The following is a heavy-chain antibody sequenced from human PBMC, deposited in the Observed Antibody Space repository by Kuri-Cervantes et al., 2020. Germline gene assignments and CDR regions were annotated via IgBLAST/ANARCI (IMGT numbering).Heavy chain of an antibody. Sequence: SETLSLTCNVSGVSINNDYWSWIRQPPGKGLEWIAYIYYTGSTNYNPSLKSRVTISLDKSKNQFSLKLSSVTAADTAVYYCARNMVRGVHYYMDVWGKGTMVTVSS. CDR3: ARNMVRGVHYYMDV. CDR2: IYYTGST. D-gene: IGHD3-10*01. J-gene: IGHJ6*03. CDR1: GVSINNDY. V-gene: IGHV4-59*12.